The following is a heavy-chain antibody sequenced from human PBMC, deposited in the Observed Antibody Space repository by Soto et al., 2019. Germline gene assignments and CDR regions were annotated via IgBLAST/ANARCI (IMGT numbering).Heavy chain of an antibody. J-gene: IGHJ3*02. CDR2: IYWDDDK. D-gene: IGHD2-15*01. Sequence: QITLKESGPTLVKPTQTLTLTCTFSGFSLSISGVGVGWIRQPPGKALEWLALIYWDDDKRYSPSLKSRLTITKDTSKNQLALTLTNLDPVDTATYYCARFTEIGYCSGGSCFSPDSAFDIWGQGTMVTVSS. V-gene: IGHV2-5*02. CDR3: ARFTEIGYCSGGSCFSPDSAFDI. CDR1: GFSLSISGVG.